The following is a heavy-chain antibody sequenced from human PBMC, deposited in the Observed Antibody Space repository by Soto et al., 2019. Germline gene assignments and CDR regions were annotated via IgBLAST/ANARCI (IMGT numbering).Heavy chain of an antibody. CDR3: ASKPFYYYGLDV. CDR1: CGSVSTAVYS. J-gene: IGHJ6*02. V-gene: IGHV4-30-2*01. Sequence: TLSLACTVSCGSVSTAVYSWSWIRQPPGKALEWIGYVYHTGNAYPKPSLKSRFTISLDRSKNQFSLKMTSVTAADKALYYCASKPFYYYGLDVWGQGTTGTVS. CDR2: VYHTGNA.